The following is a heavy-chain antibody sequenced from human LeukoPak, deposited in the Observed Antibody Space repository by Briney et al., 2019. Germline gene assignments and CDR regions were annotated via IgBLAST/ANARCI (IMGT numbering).Heavy chain of an antibody. CDR2: INAGNGNT. D-gene: IGHD2-15*01. CDR3: AIPSYCSGGSCYPPDWFDP. V-gene: IGHV1-3*01. CDR1: GYTFTSYA. Sequence: ASVKVSCKASGYTFTSYAMHWVRQAPGQRLEWMGWINAGNGNTKYSQKFQGRVTITADESTSTAYMELSSLRSEDTAVYYCAIPSYCSGGSCYPPDWFDPWGQGTLVTVSS. J-gene: IGHJ5*02.